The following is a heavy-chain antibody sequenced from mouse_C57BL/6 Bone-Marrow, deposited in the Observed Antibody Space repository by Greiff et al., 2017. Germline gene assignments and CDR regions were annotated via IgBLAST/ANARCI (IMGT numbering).Heavy chain of an antibody. J-gene: IGHJ2*01. CDR3: ASSAQATSYVDY. CDR1: GYTFTSYW. V-gene: IGHV1-64*01. Sequence: QVQLQQPGAELVKPGASVKLSCKASGYTFTSYWMHWVKQRPGQGLEWIGMIHPNSGSTNYNEKFKSKATLTVDKSSSTAYMQLSSLTSEDSAVYYCASSAQATSYVDYWGQGTTLTVSS. CDR2: IHPNSGST. D-gene: IGHD3-2*02.